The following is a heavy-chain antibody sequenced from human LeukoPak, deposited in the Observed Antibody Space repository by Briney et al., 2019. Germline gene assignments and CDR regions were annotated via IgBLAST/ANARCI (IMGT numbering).Heavy chain of an antibody. CDR3: ARARPRDGDLSQSMWFDP. CDR2: IKQDGSEK. J-gene: IGHJ5*02. CDR1: GVTFSDYG. D-gene: IGHD4-17*01. V-gene: IGHV3-7*01. Sequence: GGSLRLSCEVSGVTFSDYGMSWVRRTAGKGLEWVANIKQDGSEKYYVDSVKGRFTISRDNAKNSLYLQMNSLRAEDTAVYYCARARPRDGDLSQSMWFDPWGQGTLVTVSS.